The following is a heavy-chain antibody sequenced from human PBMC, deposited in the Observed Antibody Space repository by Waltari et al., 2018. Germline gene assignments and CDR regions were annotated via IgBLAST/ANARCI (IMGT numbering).Heavy chain of an antibody. D-gene: IGHD3-3*01. J-gene: IGHJ4*02. V-gene: IGHV1-69*12. Sequence: QVQLVQSGAEVKKPGSSVKVSCKASGGTFSSYAISWVRQAPGQGLGWMGGIIPIFGTANYAQKFQGRVTITADESTSTAYMELSSLRSEDTAVYYCARVEKYDFWSGYYTEYYFDYWGQGTLVTVSS. CDR3: ARVEKYDFWSGYYTEYYFDY. CDR2: IIPIFGTA. CDR1: GGTFSSYA.